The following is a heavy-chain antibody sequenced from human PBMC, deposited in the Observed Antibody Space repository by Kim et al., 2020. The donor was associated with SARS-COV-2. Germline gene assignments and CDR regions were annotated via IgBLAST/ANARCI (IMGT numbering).Heavy chain of an antibody. CDR1: GYTLTELS. Sequence: ASVKVSCKVSGYTLTELSMHWVRQAPGKGLEWMGGFDPEDGETIYAQKFQGRVTMTEDTSTDTAYMELSSLRSEDTAVYYCATNPVVAATDYYYYYGMDVWGQGTTVTVSS. CDR3: ATNPVVAATDYYYYYGMDV. D-gene: IGHD2-15*01. J-gene: IGHJ6*02. CDR2: FDPEDGET. V-gene: IGHV1-24*01.